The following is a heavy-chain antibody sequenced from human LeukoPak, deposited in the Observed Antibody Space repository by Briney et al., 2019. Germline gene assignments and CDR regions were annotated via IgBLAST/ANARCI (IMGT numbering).Heavy chain of an antibody. D-gene: IGHD3-22*01. V-gene: IGHV3-9*01. CDR1: GFTFDDYA. CDR2: ISWNSDTI. Sequence: SLRLSCAVSGFTFDDYAMHWVRQVPGKGLEWVSGISWNSDTIDLADSVKGRFTISRDNAKNSLYLQMNSLRAEDTAVYYCARDSQKFLYYYDSYMDVWGKGTTVTISS. J-gene: IGHJ6*03. CDR3: ARDSQKFLYYYDSYMDV.